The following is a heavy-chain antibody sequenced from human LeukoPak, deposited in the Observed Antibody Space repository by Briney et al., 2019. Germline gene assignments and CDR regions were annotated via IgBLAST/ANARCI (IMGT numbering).Heavy chain of an antibody. D-gene: IGHD3-10*01. J-gene: IGHJ3*02. CDR2: IYHSGST. CDR3: ARKTGGLYEGAFDI. Sequence: SETLSLTCAVSGYSISSGYYWGWIRQPPGKGLEWIGSIYHSGSTYYNPSLKSRVTISVDTSKNQFSLKLSSVTAADTAVYYCARKTGGLYEGAFDIWGQGTMVTVSS. CDR1: GYSISSGYY. V-gene: IGHV4-38-2*01.